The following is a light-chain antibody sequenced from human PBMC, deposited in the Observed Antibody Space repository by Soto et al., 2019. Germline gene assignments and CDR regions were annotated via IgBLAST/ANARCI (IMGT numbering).Light chain of an antibody. CDR3: CSSAPESTYV. CDR1: SSDVGAYNS. J-gene: IGLJ1*01. Sequence: QSVLAQPASVSGSPGQSITISCTGTSSDVGAYNSVSWYQQHPHRAPQVIIYKGTQRPSGVSNRFSGSTSGNAASLTISALQADDDADYFCCSSAPESTYVFGTGTKVTVL. CDR2: KGT. V-gene: IGLV2-23*01.